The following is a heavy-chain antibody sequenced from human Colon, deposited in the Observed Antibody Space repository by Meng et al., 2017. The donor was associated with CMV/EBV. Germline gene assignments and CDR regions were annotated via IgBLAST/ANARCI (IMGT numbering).Heavy chain of an antibody. CDR2: IYGGGTSA. Sequence: LACVASGFTFSSFAMSWVRQSPGKGLEYVSLIYGGGTSAHYADSVKGRFTISRDNSKNTLYLQMDSLTADDTAIYYCAKGPAAHDYWGQGTLVTVSS. CDR1: GFTFSSFA. D-gene: IGHD2-2*01. V-gene: IGHV3-23*03. J-gene: IGHJ4*02. CDR3: AKGPAAHDY.